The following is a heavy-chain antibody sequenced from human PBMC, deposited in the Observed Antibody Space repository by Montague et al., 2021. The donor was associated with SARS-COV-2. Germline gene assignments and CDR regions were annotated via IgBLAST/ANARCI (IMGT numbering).Heavy chain of an antibody. D-gene: IGHD6-6*01. CDR1: RFSLSTRTVG. CDR2: IYWDDDK. CDR3: AHRLPAVAAFDY. Sequence: PALMKPTKTLTLTCTFSRFSLSTRTVGVGWIRQPPGKALEWLALIYWDDDKRYSPSLKSRLTITKVTSKNQVVLTMTNMDPVDTATYYCAHRLPAVAAFDYWGQGTLVTVSS. J-gene: IGHJ4*02. V-gene: IGHV2-5*02.